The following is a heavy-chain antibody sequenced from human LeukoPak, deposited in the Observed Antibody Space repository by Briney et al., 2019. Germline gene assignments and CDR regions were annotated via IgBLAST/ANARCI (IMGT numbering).Heavy chain of an antibody. Sequence: SETLSLTYTVSGGSISSYYWSWIRQPAGKGLEWIGRIYTSGSTNYNPSLKSRVTMSVDTSKNQFSLKLSPVTAADTAVYYCARDSVYYDSSGLDYWGQGTLVTVSS. CDR1: GGSISSYY. CDR3: ARDSVYYDSSGLDY. V-gene: IGHV4-4*07. D-gene: IGHD3-22*01. CDR2: IYTSGST. J-gene: IGHJ4*02.